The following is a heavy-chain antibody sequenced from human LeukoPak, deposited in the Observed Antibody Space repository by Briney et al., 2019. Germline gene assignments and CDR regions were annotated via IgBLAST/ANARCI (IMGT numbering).Heavy chain of an antibody. CDR3: ARGGVVDAWDAFDF. CDR2: MNPNSGNT. Sequence: ASVKVSCKACGYTYPSYDINGVRQATGQGLEWMGWMNPNSGNTGYAQKFQGRVTMTRNTSISTAYMELSSLRSEDTAVYYCARGGVVDAWDAFDFWGQGTMVTVSS. CDR1: GYTYPSYD. D-gene: IGHD2-15*01. V-gene: IGHV1-8*01. J-gene: IGHJ3*01.